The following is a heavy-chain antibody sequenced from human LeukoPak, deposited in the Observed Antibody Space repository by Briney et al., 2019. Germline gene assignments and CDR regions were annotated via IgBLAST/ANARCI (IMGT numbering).Heavy chain of an antibody. CDR1: GIPFSSNY. V-gene: IGHV3-53*01. Sequence: GGPLSLSYAASGIPFSSNYMNWGRPAPGKGLGRGAVIYSGGSTYYAHSVKGRFTISRDNSKNTLYLQMNTLRAEDTAVYYCARVIGGSYGDFSFDYWGQGSLVTVS. CDR3: ARVIGGSYGDFSFDY. CDR2: IYSGGST. D-gene: IGHD4-17*01. J-gene: IGHJ4*02.